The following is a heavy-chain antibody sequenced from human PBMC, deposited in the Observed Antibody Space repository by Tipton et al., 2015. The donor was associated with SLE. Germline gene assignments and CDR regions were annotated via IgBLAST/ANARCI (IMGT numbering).Heavy chain of an antibody. D-gene: IGHD3-22*01. Sequence: TLSLTCSVSGGSISSGGYYWSWIRQSPGVGLEWIGYIYDTGSTYYNPSLRSRVTISVDTSKNQFSLKLRSVTAADTAVYFCARLTYYSDSRGYFRNYYYYMDVWGSGTTVTVSS. J-gene: IGHJ6*03. CDR3: ARLTYYSDSRGYFRNYYYYMDV. V-gene: IGHV4-31*03. CDR1: GGSISSGGYY. CDR2: IYDTGST.